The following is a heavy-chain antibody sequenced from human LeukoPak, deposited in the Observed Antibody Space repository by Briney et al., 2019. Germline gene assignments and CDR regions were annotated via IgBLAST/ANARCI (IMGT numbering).Heavy chain of an antibody. J-gene: IGHJ4*02. Sequence: SETLSLTCTASGGSISSYYWSWIRQPPGKGLEWIGYIYYSGSTNYNPSLKSRVTISVDTSKNQFSLKLSSVTAADTAVYYCARHVPPVEMAYYFDYWGQGTLVTVSS. V-gene: IGHV4-59*08. CDR3: ARHVPPVEMAYYFDY. D-gene: IGHD5-24*01. CDR2: IYYSGST. CDR1: GGSISSYY.